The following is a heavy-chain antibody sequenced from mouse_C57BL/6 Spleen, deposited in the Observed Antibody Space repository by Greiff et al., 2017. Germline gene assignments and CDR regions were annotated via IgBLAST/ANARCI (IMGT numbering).Heavy chain of an antibody. J-gene: IGHJ4*01. V-gene: IGHV2-9-1*01. CDR3: ATYYSNYYAMDY. CDR1: GFSLTSYA. D-gene: IGHD2-5*01. Sequence: VQGVESGPGLVAPSQSLSITCTVSGFSLTSYAISWVRQPPGKGLEWLGLIWTGGGTNYNSALKSRLSISKDNSKSQVFLKMNSLQTDDTARYYCATYYSNYYAMDYWGQGTSVTVSS. CDR2: IWTGGGT.